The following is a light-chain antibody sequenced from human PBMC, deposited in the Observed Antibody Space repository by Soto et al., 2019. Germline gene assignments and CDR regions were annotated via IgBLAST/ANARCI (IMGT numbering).Light chain of an antibody. Sequence: DILVTQSPATLSVSPGERVTLSCRASQSVSSSLAWYQQRPGQAPRLLIYDTSTWAAGISARFSGSGSGTEFTLTISSLQSEDFAVYYCQQYIDWPPGTFGQGTEVEIK. CDR1: QSVSSS. CDR3: QQYIDWPPGT. J-gene: IGKJ1*01. V-gene: IGKV3-15*01. CDR2: DTS.